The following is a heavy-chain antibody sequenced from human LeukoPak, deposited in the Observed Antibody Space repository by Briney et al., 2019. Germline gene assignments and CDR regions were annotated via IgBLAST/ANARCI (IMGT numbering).Heavy chain of an antibody. V-gene: IGHV3-23*01. CDR1: GFTFSSYA. J-gene: IGHJ4*02. Sequence: PGGSLRLSCAASGFTFSSYAMSWVRQAPGKGLEWVSGISGGGASTYYADSVKGRFTVSRDNSKNMVYLQMNSLSAEDTAVYYCAKDLLSGRYSTSWYGFDSWGQGTLVTVSS. CDR3: AKDLLSGRYSTSWYGFDS. CDR2: ISGGGAST. D-gene: IGHD6-13*01.